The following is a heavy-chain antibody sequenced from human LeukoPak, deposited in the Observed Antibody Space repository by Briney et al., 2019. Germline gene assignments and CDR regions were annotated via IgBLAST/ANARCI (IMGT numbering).Heavy chain of an antibody. CDR1: GFTFSSYW. J-gene: IGHJ6*02. V-gene: IGHV3-74*01. CDR2: INSDGSST. Sequence: GGSPRPSCAASGFTFSSYWMHWVRQAPGKGLVWVSRINSDGSSTSYADSVKGRFTISRDNAKNTLYLQMNSLRAEDTAVYYCARVREPYYYYGMDVWGQGTTVTVSS. CDR3: ARVREPYYYYGMDV.